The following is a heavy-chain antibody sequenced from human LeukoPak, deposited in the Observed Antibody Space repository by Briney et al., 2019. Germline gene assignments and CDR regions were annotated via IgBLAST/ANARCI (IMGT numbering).Heavy chain of an antibody. Sequence: SETLSLTCAVYGGSFSGYYWSWIRQPPGKGLEWIGEINHSGSTNYNPSLKSRVTISVDTSKNQFSLKLSSVTAADTAVYYCARGDTDYYFDYWGQGTLVTVSS. CDR3: ARGDTDYYFDY. CDR2: INHSGST. CDR1: GGSFSGYY. J-gene: IGHJ4*02. V-gene: IGHV4-34*01. D-gene: IGHD5-18*01.